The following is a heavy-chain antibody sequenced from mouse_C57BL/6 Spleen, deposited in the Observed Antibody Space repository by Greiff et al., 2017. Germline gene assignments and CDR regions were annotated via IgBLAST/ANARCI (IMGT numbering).Heavy chain of an antibody. Sequence: DVQLQESGPGLVKPSQSLSLTCSVTGYSITSGYYWNWIRQFPGNKLEWMGYISYDGSNNYNPSLKNRISITRDTSKNQFFRKLNSVTTEDTATDYCAREDWDGDWYFDVWGTGTTVTGCS. CDR2: ISYDGSN. CDR1: GYSITSGYY. J-gene: IGHJ1*03. D-gene: IGHD4-1*01. V-gene: IGHV3-6*01. CDR3: AREDWDGDWYFDV.